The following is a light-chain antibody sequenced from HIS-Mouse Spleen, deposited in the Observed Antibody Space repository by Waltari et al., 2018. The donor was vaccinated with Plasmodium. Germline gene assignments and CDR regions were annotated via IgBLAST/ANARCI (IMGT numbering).Light chain of an antibody. CDR3: QQYNKGSFT. CDR1: QGVGSY. J-gene: IGKJ3*01. CDR2: GAS. Sequence: VFTQSPANLSGSPGQRATLTCRVGQGVGSYLAWYSQKPGQVPRLQIYGASTRATGIPARFRGSGSGREVTLTVSRLQSEDFAVYLCQQYNKGSFTVGPGTKVDI. V-gene: IGKV3-15*01.